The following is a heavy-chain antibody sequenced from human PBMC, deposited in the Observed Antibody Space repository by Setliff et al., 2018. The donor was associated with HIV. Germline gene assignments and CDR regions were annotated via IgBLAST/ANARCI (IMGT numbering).Heavy chain of an antibody. V-gene: IGHV4-34*01. D-gene: IGHD2-8*02. CDR3: ARVSSTYWYSIFRNYYYHMDV. CDR2: INHSGRT. Sequence: SETLSLTCAVYGGSFSDNYWSWIRQSPGKGLEWIGEINHSGRTKYSPSLRRRVSISVDTSKTQFSLKLSSVTAADTAVYYRARVSSTYWYSIFRNYYYHMDVWGKGTTVTVSS. J-gene: IGHJ6*03. CDR1: GGSFSDNY.